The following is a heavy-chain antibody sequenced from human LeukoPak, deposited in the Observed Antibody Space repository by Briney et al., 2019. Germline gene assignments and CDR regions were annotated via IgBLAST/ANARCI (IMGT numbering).Heavy chain of an antibody. CDR3: ALVVTPIYYFDY. J-gene: IGHJ4*02. V-gene: IGHV4-39*01. D-gene: IGHD4-23*01. Sequence: SETLSLTCTVSGGSISSSSYYWGWIRRPPGKGLEWIGSIYYSGSTYYNPSLKSRVTISVDTSKNQFSLKLSSVTAADTAVYYCALVVTPIYYFDYWGQGTLVTVSS. CDR2: IYYSGST. CDR1: GGSISSSSYY.